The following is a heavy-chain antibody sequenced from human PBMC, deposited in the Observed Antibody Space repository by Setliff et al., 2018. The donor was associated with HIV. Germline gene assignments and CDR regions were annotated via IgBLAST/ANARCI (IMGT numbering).Heavy chain of an antibody. CDR3: ARLXXXXGVSAY. V-gene: IGHV5-51*01. CDR1: GYRFTSYW. D-gene: IGHD3-10*01. CDR2: IYPGDSDX. J-gene: IGHJ4*02. Sequence: GESLKISCKGSGYRFTSYWIGWVRXMPGXXLEWXGIIYPGDSDXRYSPSFQGQVTISVDKSLSPAYLQWTTLQSSDTAIYYCARLXXXXGVSAYWGQGTLVTVSS.